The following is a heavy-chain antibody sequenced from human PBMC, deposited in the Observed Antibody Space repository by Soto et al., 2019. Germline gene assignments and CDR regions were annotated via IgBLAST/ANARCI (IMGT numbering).Heavy chain of an antibody. CDR2: ISAYNGNT. V-gene: IGHV1-18*01. CDR1: GYSFTSYG. CDR3: ARDRGSLATVAGYSFDY. J-gene: IGHJ4*02. Sequence: QVQLVQSGAEVKKPGASVKVSCNASGYSFTSYGISWMRQAPGQGLEWMGWISAYNGNTNYAQKLQGRVTMTTDTSTSTAYMELRSLRSDDTAVYYRARDRGSLATVAGYSFDYWGQGTLVTVSS. D-gene: IGHD3-16*01.